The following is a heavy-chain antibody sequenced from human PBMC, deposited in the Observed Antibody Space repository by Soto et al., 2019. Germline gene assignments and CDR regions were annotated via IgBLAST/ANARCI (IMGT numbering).Heavy chain of an antibody. V-gene: IGHV4-34*01. D-gene: IGHD2-15*01. Sequence: SETLSLTCAVYGGSFSGYYWSWIRQPPGKGLEWIGEINHSGSTNYNPSLKSRVTISVDTSKNQFSLKLSSVTAADTAVYYCARDSRGSRNLAYWAQGTLVTVSS. CDR3: ARDSRGSRNLAY. CDR2: INHSGST. CDR1: GGSFSGYY. J-gene: IGHJ4*02.